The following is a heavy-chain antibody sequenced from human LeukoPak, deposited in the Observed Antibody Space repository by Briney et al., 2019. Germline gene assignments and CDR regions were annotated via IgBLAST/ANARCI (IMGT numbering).Heavy chain of an antibody. CDR3: ARGSRYGDYPYYCDF. V-gene: IGHV3-30*02. CDR2: VRYDGNNP. D-gene: IGHD4-17*01. J-gene: IGHJ4*02. CDR1: GFTFGSYG. Sequence: PGGSLRLSCAASGFTFGSYGMHWVRQAPGKRLDWVAFVRYDGNNPYYSASVKGRFTISRDNSKNTVLLQMNNLRLEDAAVYYCARGSRYGDYPYYCDFWGQGTLVTVSS.